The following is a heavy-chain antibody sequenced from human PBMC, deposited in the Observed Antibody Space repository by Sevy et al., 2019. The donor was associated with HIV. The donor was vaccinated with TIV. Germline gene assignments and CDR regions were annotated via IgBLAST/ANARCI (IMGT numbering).Heavy chain of an antibody. J-gene: IGHJ3*02. CDR3: ARDGRGISAFDI. V-gene: IGHV3-23*01. Sequence: GGSLRLSCTASEFTFSSHAVSWVRQAPGMGLEWVSAISGNGENTHYADSVRGRFTISRDNFKNTLYLQMNSLRAEDMALYYCARDGRGISAFDIWGQGTMVTVSS. CDR2: ISGNGENT. D-gene: IGHD3-3*02. CDR1: EFTFSSHA.